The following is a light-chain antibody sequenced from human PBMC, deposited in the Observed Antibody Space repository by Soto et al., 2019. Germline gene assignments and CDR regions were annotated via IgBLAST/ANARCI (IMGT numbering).Light chain of an antibody. Sequence: EIVLTQSPGTLSVSPGERATLSCRASQTISSDYLAGYQQKPGQAPSLLIYGTSSRATGIPDRFSGSGSGTDFSLAISRLEPEDSAIYYCQQYVGWTFGQGTKVEIK. V-gene: IGKV3-20*01. CDR1: QTISSDY. CDR3: QQYVGWT. CDR2: GTS. J-gene: IGKJ1*01.